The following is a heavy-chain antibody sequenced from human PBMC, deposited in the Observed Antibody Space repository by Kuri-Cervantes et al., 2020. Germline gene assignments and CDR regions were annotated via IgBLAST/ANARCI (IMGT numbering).Heavy chain of an antibody. V-gene: IGHV3-33*08. CDR1: GFTFSSYS. Sequence: GGSLRLSCAASGFTFSSYSMHWVRQAPGKGLEWVAVIRYNGSNKYYADSVKGRFTISRDNSKNTLYLQMNSLRAEDTAVYYCARSPRILGDFWSSHDNLWGKGTLVTVSS. CDR3: ARSPRILGDFWSSHDNL. J-gene: IGHJ5*02. D-gene: IGHD3-3*01. CDR2: IRYNGSNK.